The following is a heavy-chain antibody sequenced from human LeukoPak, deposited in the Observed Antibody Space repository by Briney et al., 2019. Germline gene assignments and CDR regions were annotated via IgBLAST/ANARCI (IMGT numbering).Heavy chain of an antibody. CDR2: INHSGST. J-gene: IGHJ5*02. CDR1: GGSISSGGYY. Sequence: PSQTLSLTCTVSGGSISSGGYYWSWIRQPPGKGLEWIGEINHSGSTNYNPSLKSRVTISVDTSKNQFSLKLSSVTAADTTVYYCARGHYRSSSWYRWFDPWGQGTLVTVSS. V-gene: IGHV4-30-2*01. CDR3: ARGHYRSSSWYRWFDP. D-gene: IGHD6-13*01.